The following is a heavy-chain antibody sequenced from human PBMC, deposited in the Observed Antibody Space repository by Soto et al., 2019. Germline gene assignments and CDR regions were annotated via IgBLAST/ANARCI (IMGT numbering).Heavy chain of an antibody. J-gene: IGHJ4*02. V-gene: IGHV3-30*18. CDR1: GFTFSSYG. CDR3: AKAPRGPYYYDSSGYYEPFDY. Sequence: GGSLRLSCAASGFTFSSYGMHWVRQAPGKGLEWVAVISYDGSNKYYADSVKGRFTISRDNSKNTLYLQMNSLRAEDTAVYYCAKAPRGPYYYDSSGYYEPFDYWGQGTPVTVSS. D-gene: IGHD3-22*01. CDR2: ISYDGSNK.